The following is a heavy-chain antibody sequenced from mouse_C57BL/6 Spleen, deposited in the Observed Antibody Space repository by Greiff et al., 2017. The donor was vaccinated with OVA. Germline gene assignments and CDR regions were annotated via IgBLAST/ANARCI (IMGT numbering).Heavy chain of an antibody. Sequence: QVHVKQPGAELVKPGASVKLSCKASGYTFTSYWMHWVKQRPGRGLEWIGRIDPSSGGTKYNEKFKSKATLTADKPSSTAYMQLSSLTSEDSAGYYCARPGSSSAWFAYWGQGTLVTVSA. J-gene: IGHJ3*01. CDR3: ARPGSSSAWFAY. CDR2: IDPSSGGT. CDR1: GYTFTSYW. D-gene: IGHD1-1*01. V-gene: IGHV1-72*01.